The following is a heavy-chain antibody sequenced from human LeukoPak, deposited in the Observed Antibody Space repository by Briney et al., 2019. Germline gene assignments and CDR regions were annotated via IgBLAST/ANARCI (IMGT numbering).Heavy chain of an antibody. D-gene: IGHD4-17*01. J-gene: IGHJ4*02. CDR2: IYSYNGNT. CDR3: ARLKNYGDYGY. CDR1: GYTFTSYG. V-gene: IGHV1-18*01. Sequence: ASVKVSCKASGYTFTSYGISWVRQAPGQGLEWMGWIYSYNGNTNYAQKFQGRVTMTTDTSTGIAYMELRSLTSDDTAVYYCARLKNYGDYGYWGQGALVTVSS.